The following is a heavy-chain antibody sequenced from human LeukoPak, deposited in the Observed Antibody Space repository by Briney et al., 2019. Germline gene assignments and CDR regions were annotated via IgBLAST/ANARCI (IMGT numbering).Heavy chain of an antibody. Sequence: GGSLRLSCAASGFTFSSYAMTWVRQAPGKGLEWVSGISVSGGSTYYADSVKGRFTISRDNSKNTLCLQMNSVRDEDTAVYYCAKDLKAYSGNYALDYWGQGTLVTVSS. V-gene: IGHV3-23*01. CDR3: AKDLKAYSGNYALDY. J-gene: IGHJ4*02. CDR2: ISVSGGST. D-gene: IGHD1-26*01. CDR1: GFTFSSYA.